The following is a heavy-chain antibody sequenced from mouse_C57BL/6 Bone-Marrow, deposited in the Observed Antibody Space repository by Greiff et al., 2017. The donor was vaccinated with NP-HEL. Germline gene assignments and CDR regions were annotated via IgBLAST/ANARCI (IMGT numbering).Heavy chain of an antibody. Sequence: EVKLMESGPVLVKPGASVKMSCKASGYTFTDYYMNWVKQSHGKSLEWIGVINPYNGGTSYNQKFKGKATLTVDKSSSTAYMELNSLTSEDSAVYYCAREDDYEGFAYWGQGTLVTVSA. CDR1: GYTFTDYY. J-gene: IGHJ3*01. CDR3: AREDDYEGFAY. D-gene: IGHD2-4*01. CDR2: INPYNGGT. V-gene: IGHV1-19*01.